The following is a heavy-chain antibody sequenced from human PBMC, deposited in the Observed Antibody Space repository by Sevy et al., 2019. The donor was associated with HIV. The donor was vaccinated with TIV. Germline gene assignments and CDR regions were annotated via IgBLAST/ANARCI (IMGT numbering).Heavy chain of an antibody. CDR3: SRDMGTVTTPGAFDI. Sequence: SETLSLTCAVSGVSIRSGAFSWHWIRQPPGKGLEWVGYIFHSGHTFYNPSLQSRVTMSVDTSKNQFSLKMTSVTAADTAIYYCSRDMGTVTTPGAFDIWGQGTMVTVSS. CDR2: IFHSGHT. D-gene: IGHD4-17*01. CDR1: GVSIRSGAFS. J-gene: IGHJ3*02. V-gene: IGHV4-30-2*01.